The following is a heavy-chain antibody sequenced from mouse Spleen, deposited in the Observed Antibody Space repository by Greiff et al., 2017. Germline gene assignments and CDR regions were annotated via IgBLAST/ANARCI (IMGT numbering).Heavy chain of an antibody. D-gene: IGHD2-5*01. J-gene: IGHJ4*01. CDR3: ATHSNPYYYAMDY. CDR2: IHPNSGST. Sequence: VQLQQPGAELVKPGASVKLSCKASGYTFTSYWMHWVKQRPGQGLEWIGMIHPNSGSTNYNEKFKSKATLTVDKSSSTAYMQLSSLTSEDSAVYYCATHSNPYYYAMDYWGQGTSVTVSS. V-gene: IGHV1-64*01. CDR1: GYTFTSYW.